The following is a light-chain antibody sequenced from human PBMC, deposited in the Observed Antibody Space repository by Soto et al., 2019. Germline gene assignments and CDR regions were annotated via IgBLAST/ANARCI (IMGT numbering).Light chain of an antibody. CDR3: SSYTSSSTQV. CDR1: SSDVGGYNY. V-gene: IGLV2-14*01. J-gene: IGLJ1*01. CDR2: EVS. Sequence: QSALTQPASVSGSPGQSITISCTGTSSDVGGYNYVSWYQQHPDKAPKLMIYEVSNRPSEVSNRFSGSKSGNTASLTISGLQAEDEADYYCSSYTSSSTQVFGTGTKLTVL.